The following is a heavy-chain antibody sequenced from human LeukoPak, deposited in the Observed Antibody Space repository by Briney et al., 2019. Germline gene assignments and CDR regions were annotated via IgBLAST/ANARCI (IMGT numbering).Heavy chain of an antibody. CDR3: ARVAGYCSSTSCYSYYYYMDV. Sequence: SETLSLTCIVSGGSISSGSYYWSWIRQPAGKGLEWIGRIYTSGSTNYNPSLKSRVTISVDTSKNQFSLKLSSVTAADTAVYYCARVAGYCSSTSCYSYYYYMDVWGKGTTVTVSS. V-gene: IGHV4-61*02. D-gene: IGHD2-2*01. CDR1: GGSISSGSYY. CDR2: IYTSGST. J-gene: IGHJ6*03.